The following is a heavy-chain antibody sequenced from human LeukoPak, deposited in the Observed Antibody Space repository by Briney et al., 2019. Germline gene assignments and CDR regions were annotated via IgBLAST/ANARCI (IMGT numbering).Heavy chain of an antibody. CDR3: ARDTGVYERRPNWFDP. Sequence: GGSLRLSCAASGFTFSSYEMNWVRQAPGKGLEWVSYISSSGSTIYYADSVKGRFTISRDNAKNSLYLQMNSLRAEDTAVYYCARDTGVYERRPNWFDPWGQGTLVTVSS. D-gene: IGHD5/OR15-5a*01. CDR1: GFTFSSYE. J-gene: IGHJ5*02. V-gene: IGHV3-48*03. CDR2: ISSSGSTI.